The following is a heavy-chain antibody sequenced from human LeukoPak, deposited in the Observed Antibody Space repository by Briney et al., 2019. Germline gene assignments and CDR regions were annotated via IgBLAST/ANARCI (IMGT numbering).Heavy chain of an antibody. CDR3: AKDRGGSGWDDDAFDI. V-gene: IGHV3-30*18. CDR1: GFTFSSYG. CDR2: ISYDGSNK. Sequence: GGSLRLSCAASGFTFSSYGMHWVRQAPGKGLEWVEVISYDGSNKYYADSVKGRFTISRDNSKNTLYLQMNSLRAEDTAVYYCAKDRGGSGWDDDAFDIWGQGTMVTVSS. D-gene: IGHD6-19*01. J-gene: IGHJ3*02.